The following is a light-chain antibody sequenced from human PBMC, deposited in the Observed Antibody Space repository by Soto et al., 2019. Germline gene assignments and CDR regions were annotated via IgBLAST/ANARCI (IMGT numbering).Light chain of an antibody. CDR3: QKYNSVPLT. Sequence: DIPMTQSPVSLSASVGDRVTITCRASEAISNYLAWYQQKPGKVPEVLIYAASTLESGVPSRFSGSGSGTDFTLTIDSLQPEDVATYYCQKYNSVPLTFGGGTKVEIK. V-gene: IGKV1-27*01. CDR1: EAISNY. J-gene: IGKJ4*01. CDR2: AAS.